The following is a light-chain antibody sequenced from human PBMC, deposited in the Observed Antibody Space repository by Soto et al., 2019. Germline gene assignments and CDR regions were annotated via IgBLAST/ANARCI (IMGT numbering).Light chain of an antibody. CDR2: GAS. J-gene: IGKJ5*01. V-gene: IGKV3-15*01. Sequence: EIVMTQSPATLSVSPGKRATLSCRASQSVSSNLAWYQQKPGQTPRLLIYGASTTATGIPARFSGSGSGTDFTLTISSLEPEDFAVYYCQQRSNWPPSITFGQGTRLEI. CDR1: QSVSSN. CDR3: QQRSNWPPSIT.